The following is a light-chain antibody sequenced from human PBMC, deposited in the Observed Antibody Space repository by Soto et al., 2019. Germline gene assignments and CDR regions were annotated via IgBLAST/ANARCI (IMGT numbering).Light chain of an antibody. J-gene: IGKJ2*01. CDR2: RTS. V-gene: IGKV3-20*01. Sequence: IVLTXXXXXLXXXPGEXATLSCRASQSVSSSYLAWYQQTPGQAPILLIYRTSSRATGIPDXFXXXXXXXXXXXXISRLEPEDFAVYYCQQYGSSPYTFGQGTKLEXK. CDR3: QQYGSSPYT. CDR1: QSVSSSY.